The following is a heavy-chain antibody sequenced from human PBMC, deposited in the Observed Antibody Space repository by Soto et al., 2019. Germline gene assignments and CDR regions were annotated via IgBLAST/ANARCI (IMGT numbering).Heavy chain of an antibody. V-gene: IGHV3-21*01. D-gene: IGHD2-2*01. CDR2: ISKSDYT. CDR3: AREDSIIIPAVSDF. CDR1: GFAFNSYG. J-gene: IGHJ4*02. Sequence: PVGSLRLSCTVSGFAFNSYGINWVRQAPGKGLEWVSSISKSDYTYYSDSVKGRFTISRDNAKNSVSLQMNTLRVEDTAVYYCAREDSIIIPAVSDFWGQGTLVTVSS.